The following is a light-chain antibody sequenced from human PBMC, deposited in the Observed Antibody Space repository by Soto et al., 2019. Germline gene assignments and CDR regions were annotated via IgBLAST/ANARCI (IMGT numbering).Light chain of an antibody. Sequence: QSVLTQPPSVSGAPGQTVTISCTGGSSNIGAGYDVHWYQQVPGTAPKLVLYSNIARPSGVPDRFSGSRSGSSASLAITGLQAEDEADYYCQSYDSILTGSVFGTGTKVTVL. J-gene: IGLJ1*01. CDR3: QSYDSILTGSV. CDR1: SSNIGAGYD. V-gene: IGLV1-40*01. CDR2: SNI.